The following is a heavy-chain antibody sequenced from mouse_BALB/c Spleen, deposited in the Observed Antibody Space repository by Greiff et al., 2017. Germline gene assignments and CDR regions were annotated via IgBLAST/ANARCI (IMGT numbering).Heavy chain of an antibody. J-gene: IGHJ2*01. CDR1: GFTFSSYT. V-gene: IGHV5-12-2*01. Sequence: EVKLVESGGGLVQPGGSLKLSCAASGFTFSSYTMSWVRQTPEKRLEWVAYISNGGGSTYYPDTVTGRFTISRDNAKNTLYLEMSSLRSEDTAMYYCARGGLRHPFDYWGQGTTLTVSS. D-gene: IGHD3-1*01. CDR3: ARGGLRHPFDY. CDR2: ISNGGGST.